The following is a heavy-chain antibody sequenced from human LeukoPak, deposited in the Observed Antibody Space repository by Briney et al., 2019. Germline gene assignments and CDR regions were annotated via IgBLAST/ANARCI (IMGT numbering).Heavy chain of an antibody. V-gene: IGHV3-15*01. D-gene: IGHD6-19*01. Sequence: GGSLRLSCAASGFTFSNAWMSWVRQAPGKGLEWVGRIKSKTDGGTTDYAAPVKGRFTISRDDSKNTLYLQMNSLKTEDTAVYYCTTESRHSSGWYYWGQGTLVTASS. CDR2: IKSKTDGGTT. J-gene: IGHJ4*02. CDR3: TTESRHSSGWYY. CDR1: GFTFSNAW.